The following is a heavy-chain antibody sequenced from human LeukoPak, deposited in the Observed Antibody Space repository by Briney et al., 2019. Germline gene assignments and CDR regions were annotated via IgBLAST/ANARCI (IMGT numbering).Heavy chain of an antibody. CDR1: GFTFSSYG. D-gene: IGHD6-19*01. J-gene: IGHJ2*01. V-gene: IGHV3-30*02. CDR3: AKEETSGWYLFDL. Sequence: GGSLRLSCAASGFTFSSYGMHWVRQAPGKGLEWVAFIRYDGSNKYYADSVKGRFTISRDNSKNTLYLQMNSLRAEDTAVYYCAKEETSGWYLFDLWGRGTLVTVSS. CDR2: IRYDGSNK.